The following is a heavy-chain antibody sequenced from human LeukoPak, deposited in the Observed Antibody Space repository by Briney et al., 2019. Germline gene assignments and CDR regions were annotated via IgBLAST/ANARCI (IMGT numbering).Heavy chain of an antibody. Sequence: ASVKVSCKVSGYTLTELSMHWVRQAPGKGLEWMGGFDPLSGETMYAQNFQGRLTMTEDTSRDTAYMELSSLRSEDTAVYYCTADISGFFESLGDGVLGYWGQGTLVTVSS. CDR1: GYTLTELS. CDR3: TADISGFFESLGDGVLGY. V-gene: IGHV1-24*01. CDR2: FDPLSGET. J-gene: IGHJ4*02. D-gene: IGHD3-3*01.